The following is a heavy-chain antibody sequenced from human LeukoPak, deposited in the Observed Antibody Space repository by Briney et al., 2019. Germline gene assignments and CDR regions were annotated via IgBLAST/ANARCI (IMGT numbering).Heavy chain of an antibody. V-gene: IGHV4-34*01. CDR3: ARGTYHILTVLDP. CDR1: GGSFGGYY. J-gene: IGHJ5*02. Sequence: SETLSLTCAMYGGSFGGYYWTWIRQAPGKGLEWIGEITHRESTNYNPSLKSRVTMSVDTSKNQFSLKLSSVTAADTAVYYCARGTYHILTVLDPWGQGTLVTVSS. D-gene: IGHD3-9*01. CDR2: ITHREST.